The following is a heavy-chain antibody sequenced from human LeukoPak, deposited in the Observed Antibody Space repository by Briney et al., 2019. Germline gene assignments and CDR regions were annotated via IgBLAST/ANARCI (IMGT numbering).Heavy chain of an antibody. V-gene: IGHV3-21*01. D-gene: IGHD3-22*01. CDR2: ISSSSSYI. CDR3: ARGKVVITGKFDY. Sequence: PGGSLRLSCAASGFTFSSYSMNWVRQAPGKGLEWVSSISSSSSYIYYADSVKGRFTISRDNAKNSLYLQMNSPRAEDTAVYYCARGKVVITGKFDYWGQGTLVTVSS. J-gene: IGHJ4*02. CDR1: GFTFSSYS.